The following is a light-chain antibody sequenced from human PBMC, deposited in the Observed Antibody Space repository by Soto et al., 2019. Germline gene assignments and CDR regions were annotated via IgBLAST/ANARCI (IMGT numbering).Light chain of an antibody. V-gene: IGLV1-47*01. CDR2: RNN. CDR1: SSDIGSNY. Sequence: QTVVTQPPSASGTPGQRVTISCSGSSSDIGSNYVYWYQQLPGTAPKILIYRNNQRPSGVPDRFSGSKSGSSASLAISGLRSEDEADYHCAAWDDSRSGFYVFGTGTKVTVL. J-gene: IGLJ1*01. CDR3: AAWDDSRSGFYV.